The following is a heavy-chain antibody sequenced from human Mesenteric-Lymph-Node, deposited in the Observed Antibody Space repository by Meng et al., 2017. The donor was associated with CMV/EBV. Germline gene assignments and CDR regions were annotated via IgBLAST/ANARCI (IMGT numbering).Heavy chain of an antibody. V-gene: IGHV1-2*06. CDR2: INPITGDT. CDR3: ARGRTMVRGVLIVILGY. D-gene: IGHD3-10*01. Sequence: NGYDIDWVRQAPGQGLEWMGRINPITGDTDYEPKFQGRVTMTSDTSISTAYMELSRLTSDDTAVYYCARGRTMVRGVLIVILGYWGQGTLVTVSS. CDR1: NGYD. J-gene: IGHJ4*02.